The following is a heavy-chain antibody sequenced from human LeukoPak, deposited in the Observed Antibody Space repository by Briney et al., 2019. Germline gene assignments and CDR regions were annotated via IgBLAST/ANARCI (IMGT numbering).Heavy chain of an antibody. Sequence: PSETLSLTCTISGGSISSYYWSWIRQPPGKGLEWIGCIYYSGSTNYNPSLKSRVAISVDTSKNQFSLKLSSVTAADTAVYYCARGAAGDWFDPWGQGTLVTVSS. CDR2: IYYSGST. J-gene: IGHJ5*02. D-gene: IGHD2-15*01. V-gene: IGHV4-59*01. CDR1: GGSISSYY. CDR3: ARGAAGDWFDP.